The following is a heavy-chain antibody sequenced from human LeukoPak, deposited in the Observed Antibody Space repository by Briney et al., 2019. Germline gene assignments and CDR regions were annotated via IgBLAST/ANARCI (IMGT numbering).Heavy chain of an antibody. D-gene: IGHD3-16*01. CDR3: AKSPPEALSPLLGYYFDY. V-gene: IGHV3-23*01. Sequence: GGSLRLSCAASGFTFSSYAMSWVRQAPGKGLEWVSAISGSGGSTYYADSVKGRFTISRDNSKNTLYLQMNSLRAEDTAVYYCAKSPPEALSPLLGYYFDYWGQGTLVTVSS. CDR1: GFTFSSYA. CDR2: ISGSGGST. J-gene: IGHJ4*02.